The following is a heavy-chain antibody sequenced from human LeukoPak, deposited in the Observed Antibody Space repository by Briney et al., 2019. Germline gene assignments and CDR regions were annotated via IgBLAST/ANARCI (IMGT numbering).Heavy chain of an antibody. CDR3: SRFYSSGWASGAFDI. D-gene: IGHD3-22*01. Sequence: GGSLRLSCTTSGFTFSDYAVSWVRQAPGKGLEWIGFIRNKANGGTTEYAASVKGRFTISRDDSKTIAHLQISSLKTEDTAVYYCSRFYSSGWASGAFDIWGQGTMVTVSS. V-gene: IGHV3-49*04. J-gene: IGHJ3*02. CDR2: IRNKANGGTT. CDR1: GFTFSDYA.